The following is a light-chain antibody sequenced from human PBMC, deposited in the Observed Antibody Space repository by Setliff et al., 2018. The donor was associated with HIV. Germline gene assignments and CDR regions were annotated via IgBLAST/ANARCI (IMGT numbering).Light chain of an antibody. CDR2: EVS. Sequence: QSALTQPPSASGSPGQSVTISCTGTSSDVGRYNYVSWYQQHPGKAPKVIIYEVSNRPSGVSHRFSGSKSGNTASLTISGLQAEDEADYYSVSYTNSGTLRVFGTGTKVTVL. CDR1: SSDVGRYNY. J-gene: IGLJ1*01. V-gene: IGLV2-14*01. CDR3: VSYTNSGTLRV.